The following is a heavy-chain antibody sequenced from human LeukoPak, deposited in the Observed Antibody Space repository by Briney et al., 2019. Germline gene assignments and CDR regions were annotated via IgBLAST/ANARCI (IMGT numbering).Heavy chain of an antibody. CDR1: GGSFSGYY. V-gene: IGHV4-34*01. D-gene: IGHD3-16*02. CDR2: INHSGST. CDR3: ASQGGSYNWFDP. Sequence: SETLSLTCAVYGGSFSGYYWSWISQPPGKGLEWIGEINHSGSTNYNPSLKSRVTISVDKSKNQFSLKLSSVTAADTAVYYCASQGGSYNWFDPWGQGTLVTVSS. J-gene: IGHJ5*02.